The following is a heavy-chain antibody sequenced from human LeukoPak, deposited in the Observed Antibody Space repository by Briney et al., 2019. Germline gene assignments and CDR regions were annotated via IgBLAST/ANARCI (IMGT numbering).Heavy chain of an antibody. J-gene: IGHJ4*02. CDR3: ASYYMLTGTRGGYFDY. CDR1: GYTLTELS. Sequence: ASVKVSCRVSGYTLTELSMHWVRQAPGKGLEWMGGFDPEDGETIYAQKFQGRVTMTGDTSTDTAYMELSSLRSEDTAVYYCASYYMLTGTRGGYFDYWGQGTLVTVSS. CDR2: FDPEDGET. V-gene: IGHV1-24*01. D-gene: IGHD3-9*01.